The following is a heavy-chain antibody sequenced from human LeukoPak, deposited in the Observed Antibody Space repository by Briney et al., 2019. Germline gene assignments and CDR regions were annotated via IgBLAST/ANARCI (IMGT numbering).Heavy chain of an antibody. CDR1: GFTVSSNY. D-gene: IGHD4-17*01. Sequence: PGGSLRLSCAASGFTVSSNYMSWVRQAPGKGLEWVSVIYSGGSTYYADSVKGRFTISRDNSKNTLYLQMNSLRAEDTAVYYCARAGDYVSFDYWGQGTLVTVSS. CDR3: ARAGDYVSFDY. CDR2: IYSGGST. J-gene: IGHJ4*02. V-gene: IGHV3-66*01.